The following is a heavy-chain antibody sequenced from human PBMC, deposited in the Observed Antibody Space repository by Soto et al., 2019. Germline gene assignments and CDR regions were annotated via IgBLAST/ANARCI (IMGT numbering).Heavy chain of an antibody. V-gene: IGHV3-30*03. J-gene: IGHJ4*02. CDR2: ISYDGSNK. Sequence: QVQLVESGGGVFQTGRSLRLSCAASGFPFSSYGMHWVRQAPGKGLEWVAHISYDGSNKHYTDSVKGRFTISRDNSKNMLYLQMSSLRAEDTAVYYCAGGQYYFDYCGQGTRVSVSS. CDR1: GFPFSSYG. D-gene: IGHD2-15*01. CDR3: AGGQYYFDY.